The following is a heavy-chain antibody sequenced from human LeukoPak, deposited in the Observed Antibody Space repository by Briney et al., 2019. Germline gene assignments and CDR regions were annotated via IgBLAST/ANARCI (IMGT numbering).Heavy chain of an antibody. V-gene: IGHV3-23*01. CDR2: ISGSGGST. CDR3: ARDTHKQWPSPMDY. J-gene: IGHJ4*02. CDR1: GFTLRNYA. Sequence: GGSLRLSCAASGFTLRNYAMSWVRQAPGKGLEWVSAISGSGGSTYYADSVKGRFTISRDNSKNTLYLQMNSLRAEDTAVYYCARDTHKQWPSPMDYWGQGTLVTVSS. D-gene: IGHD6-19*01.